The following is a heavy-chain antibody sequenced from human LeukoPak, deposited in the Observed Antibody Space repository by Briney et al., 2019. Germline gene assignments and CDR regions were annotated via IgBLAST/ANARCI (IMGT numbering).Heavy chain of an antibody. CDR3: ASGQWLVADIDY. V-gene: IGHV1-2*02. D-gene: IGHD6-19*01. Sequence: AVKVSCKASGYTFSDYYMHWVRQAPGQGLEWMGWINPKSGGTNYAQKFQGRVTMTRGTSITTAYMELSRLRSDDTAVYYCASGQWLVADIDYWGQGTLVTVSS. CDR1: GYTFSDYY. J-gene: IGHJ4*02. CDR2: INPKSGGT.